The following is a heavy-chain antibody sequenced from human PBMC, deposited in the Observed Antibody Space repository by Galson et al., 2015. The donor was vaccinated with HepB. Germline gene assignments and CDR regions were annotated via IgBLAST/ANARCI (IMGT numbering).Heavy chain of an antibody. D-gene: IGHD5-18*01. CDR2: IKSKRDDGTA. V-gene: IGHV3-15*01. J-gene: IGHJ4*02. CDR1: GFTFSNVW. Sequence: SLRLSCAASGFTFSNVWMSWVRQGPGQGPEWVGRIKSKRDDGTADHAAPVKGRFTISRDDSKDTLYLQVDSLKTEDTAVYYCGVYSYGAVGHWGQGTLVTVSS. CDR3: GVYSYGAVGH.